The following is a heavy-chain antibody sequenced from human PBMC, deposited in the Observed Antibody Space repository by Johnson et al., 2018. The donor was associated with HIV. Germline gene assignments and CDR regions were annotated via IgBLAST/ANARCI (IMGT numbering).Heavy chain of an antibody. CDR3: ARGVPIAAAGHDAFDI. Sequence: VQLVESGGGLVQPGGSLRLSCAASGFTFSSYDMHWVRQATGKGLEWVSAIGTAGDTYYPGSVTGRFTISRDTAKNSLYLQMNSLRAGDTAVYYCARGVPIAAAGHDAFDIWGQGTMVTVSS. D-gene: IGHD6-13*01. J-gene: IGHJ3*02. CDR1: GFTFSSYD. V-gene: IGHV3-13*01. CDR2: IGTAGDT.